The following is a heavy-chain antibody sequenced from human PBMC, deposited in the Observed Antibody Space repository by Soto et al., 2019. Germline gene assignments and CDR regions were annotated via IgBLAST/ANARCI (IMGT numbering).Heavy chain of an antibody. D-gene: IGHD6-19*01. CDR3: ASAIRGIAVAGTGLYLLVPNYYYSTDF. Sequence: SETLSLTCTVCGGSIGSYYWSWIRQPPGKXLEWIGYIYYSGSTNYNPSLKSRVTISVDTSKNQFSLKLSSVTAADTAVYYCASAIRGIAVAGTGLYLLVPNYYYSTDFSCPG. CDR1: GGSIGSYY. J-gene: IGHJ6*02. V-gene: IGHV4-59*01. CDR2: IYYSGST.